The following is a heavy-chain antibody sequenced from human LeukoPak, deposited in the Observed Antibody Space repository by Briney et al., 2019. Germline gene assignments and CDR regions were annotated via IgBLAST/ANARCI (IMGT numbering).Heavy chain of an antibody. CDR3: ATAGRPDYYDSSGYSYYFDS. V-gene: IGHV1-24*01. Sequence: ASVKVSCKVSGYTLTELSMHWVRQAPGKGLEWMGGFDPEDGETIYAQKFQGRVTMTEDTSTDTAYMELSSLRSEDTAVYYCATAGRPDYYDSSGYSYYFDSWGQGTLVTVSS. CDR2: FDPEDGET. J-gene: IGHJ4*02. D-gene: IGHD3-22*01. CDR1: GYTLTELS.